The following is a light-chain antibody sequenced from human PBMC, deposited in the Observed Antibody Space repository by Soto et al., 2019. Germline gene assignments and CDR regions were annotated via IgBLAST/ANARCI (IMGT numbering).Light chain of an antibody. V-gene: IGLV2-14*01. CDR3: SSYRSGTYVV. J-gene: IGLJ2*01. CDR1: SSDVGGYNY. CDR2: DVN. Sequence: QSALTQPASVSGSPGQSITISCTGTSSDVGGYNYVSWYQQHPGKAPKLMIYDVNNRPSGVSNRFSGSKSGNTASLTISGLQDEDEADYYCSSYRSGTYVVFGGGTKLTVL.